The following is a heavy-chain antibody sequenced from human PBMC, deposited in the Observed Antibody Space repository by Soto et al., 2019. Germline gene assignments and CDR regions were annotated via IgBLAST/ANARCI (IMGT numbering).Heavy chain of an antibody. J-gene: IGHJ6*02. CDR3: ARRNYFYALDV. CDR2: INYSGST. V-gene: IGHV4-34*01. CDR1: CGSFSGYY. Sequence: PSETLSLTCAVSCGSFSGYYWGGVRQPPGKGLEWVGEINYSGSTNYNPSLKGRVTISVDTSKNQVSLKVTSVTAADTAMYYCARRNYFYALDVWGQGTTVTVSS.